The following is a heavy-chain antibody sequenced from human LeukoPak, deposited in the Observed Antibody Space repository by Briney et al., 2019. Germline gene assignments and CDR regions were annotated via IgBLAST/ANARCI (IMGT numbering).Heavy chain of an antibody. CDR3: ARDGEDSSGYVYGNWFDP. CDR1: GYTFTSYG. V-gene: IGHV1-18*01. CDR2: ISAYNGNT. Sequence: GASVKVSCKASGYTFTSYGISWVRQAPGQGLEWMGWISAYNGNTNYAQKLQGRVTMTTDTSTSTAYMELRSLRSDDTAVYYCARDGEDSSGYVYGNWFDPRGQGTLVTVSS. J-gene: IGHJ5*02. D-gene: IGHD3-22*01.